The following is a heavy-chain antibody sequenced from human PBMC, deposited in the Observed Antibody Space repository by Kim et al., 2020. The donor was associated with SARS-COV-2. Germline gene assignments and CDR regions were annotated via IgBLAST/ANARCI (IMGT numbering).Heavy chain of an antibody. J-gene: IGHJ3*02. CDR3: ARTADYDSTGYEGAFDI. D-gene: IGHD3-22*01. CDR1: GFTFSSYS. V-gene: IGHV3-21*01. Sequence: GGSLRLSCAASGFTFSSYSMNWVRQAPGKGLEWVSSISSSSSYIYYADSVKGRLTISRDNAKNSLYLQMNSLRAEDTAVYYCARTADYDSTGYEGAFDIWGQGTMVTVSS. CDR2: ISSSSSYI.